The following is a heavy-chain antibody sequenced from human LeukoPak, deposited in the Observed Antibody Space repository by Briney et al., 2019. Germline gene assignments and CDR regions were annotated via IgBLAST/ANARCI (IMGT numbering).Heavy chain of an antibody. D-gene: IGHD6-19*01. J-gene: IGHJ4*02. Sequence: QPGGSLRLSCAASGFTFSSYAMSWVRHAPGKGVEWFSAISGSGGSTYYADSVKGRFTISRDNSKNTLYLQMNSLRAEDTAVYYCANQDSSGWYGFDYWGQGTLVTVSS. CDR2: ISGSGGST. CDR3: ANQDSSGWYGFDY. CDR1: GFTFSSYA. V-gene: IGHV3-23*01.